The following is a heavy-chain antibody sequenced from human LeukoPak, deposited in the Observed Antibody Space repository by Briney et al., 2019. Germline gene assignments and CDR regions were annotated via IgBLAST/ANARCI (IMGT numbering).Heavy chain of an antibody. J-gene: IGHJ1*01. Sequence: GGSLRLSCAASGFTFSSYAMHWVRQAPGKGLEWVAVISYDGSNKYYADSVKGRFTISRDNSKNTLYLQMNSLRAEDTAVYYCARVLLTSGYYAQYFQHWGQGTLVTVSS. CDR2: ISYDGSNK. CDR1: GFTFSSYA. CDR3: ARVLLTSGYYAQYFQH. V-gene: IGHV3-30-3*01. D-gene: IGHD3-22*01.